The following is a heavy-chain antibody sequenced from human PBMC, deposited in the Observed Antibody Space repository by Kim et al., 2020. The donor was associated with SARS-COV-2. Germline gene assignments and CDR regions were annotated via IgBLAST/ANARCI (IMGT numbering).Heavy chain of an antibody. D-gene: IGHD6-19*01. Sequence: GGSLRLSCAASGFAFSTYAMQWVRQAPGKGLEYVSAISTTGGSTNYADSVKGSFTVSRDNSNNVLYLQMDTLRPEDMAVYYCARVVHSSDWYFFDYCGQGTLVTVAS. CDR2: ISTTGGST. J-gene: IGHJ4*02. V-gene: IGHV3-64*02. CDR3: ARVVHSSDWYFFDY. CDR1: GFAFSTYA.